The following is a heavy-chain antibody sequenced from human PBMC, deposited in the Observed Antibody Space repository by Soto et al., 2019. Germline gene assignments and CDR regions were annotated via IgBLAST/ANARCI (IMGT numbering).Heavy chain of an antibody. CDR2: IIPVFGTT. D-gene: IGHD2-2*01. J-gene: IGHJ6*02. V-gene: IGHV1-69*01. Sequence: QVQLVQSGAEVKKPGSSVKVFCKASGGTFSNYTISWVRQAPGQGLEWMGGIIPVFGTTDYEQKFQGRVTITADGSTSTAYMKLSSLRPADTAVYYCARSSPYIVVRKPTVNQDYYGMDVWGQGTTVTFSS. CDR1: GGTFSNYT. CDR3: ARSSPYIVVRKPTVNQDYYGMDV.